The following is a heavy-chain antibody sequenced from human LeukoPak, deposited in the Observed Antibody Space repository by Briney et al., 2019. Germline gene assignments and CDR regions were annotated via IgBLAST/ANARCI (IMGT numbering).Heavy chain of an antibody. CDR3: ARDINYYDSSGYSSRCFDP. CDR1: GFTFSSYW. CDR2: IKQDGSEK. V-gene: IGHV3-7*01. D-gene: IGHD3-22*01. Sequence: GGSLRLSCAASGFTFSSYWMSWVRRAPGKGLEWVANIKQDGSEKYYVDSVKGRFTISRGNAKNSLYLQMNSLRAEDTAVYYCARDINYYDSSGYSSRCFDPWGQGTLVTVSS. J-gene: IGHJ5*02.